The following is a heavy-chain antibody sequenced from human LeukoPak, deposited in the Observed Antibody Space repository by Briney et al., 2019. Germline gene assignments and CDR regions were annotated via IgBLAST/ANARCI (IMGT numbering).Heavy chain of an antibody. CDR1: GGSFSGYY. CDR2: INHSRST. J-gene: IGHJ6*04. CDR3: ARHLGRTVAGRYYYYYGMDV. V-gene: IGHV4-34*01. Sequence: SETLSLTCAVYGGSFSGYYWSWIRQPPGKGLEWIGEINHSRSTNYNPSLKSRVTISVDTSKNQFSLKLSSVTAADTAVYYCARHLGRTVAGRYYYYYGMDVWGKGTTVTVSS. D-gene: IGHD6-19*01.